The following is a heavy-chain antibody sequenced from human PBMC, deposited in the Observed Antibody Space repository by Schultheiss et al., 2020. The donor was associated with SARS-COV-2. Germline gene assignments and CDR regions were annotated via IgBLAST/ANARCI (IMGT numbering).Heavy chain of an antibody. CDR2: IYYSGST. Sequence: SETLSLTCTVSGGSISSYHWSWIRQPPGKGLEWIGYIYYSGSTNYNPSLKSRVTISVDTSKNQFSLKLSSVTAADTAVYYCARHKGWLVTTGGAFDIWGQGTMVTVSS. V-gene: IGHV4-59*08. D-gene: IGHD6-19*01. CDR3: ARHKGWLVTTGGAFDI. CDR1: GGSISSYH. J-gene: IGHJ3*02.